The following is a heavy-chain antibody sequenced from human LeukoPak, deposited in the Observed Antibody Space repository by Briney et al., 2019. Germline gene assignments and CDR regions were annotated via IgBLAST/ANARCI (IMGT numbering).Heavy chain of an antibody. J-gene: IGHJ4*02. CDR1: GFTFSSYA. Sequence: GGSLRLSCAASGFTFSSYAMPWVRQAPGKGLEWVAVISYDGSNKYYADSVKGRFTISRDNSKNTLYLQMNSLRAEDTAVYYCARDIGSSGTFDYWGQGTLVTVSS. V-gene: IGHV3-30-3*01. CDR2: ISYDGSNK. CDR3: ARDIGSSGTFDY. D-gene: IGHD6-19*01.